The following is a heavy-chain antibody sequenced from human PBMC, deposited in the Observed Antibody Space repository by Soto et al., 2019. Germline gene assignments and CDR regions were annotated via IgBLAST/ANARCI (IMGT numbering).Heavy chain of an antibody. V-gene: IGHV3-23*01. CDR3: SKGEGDRYSSSSVY. J-gene: IGHJ4*02. CDR2: ISGSGGST. Sequence: EVQLLESGGGLVQPGGSLRLSCAASGFTFSSYAMSWVRQAPGKGLEWVSAISGSGGSTYYADSVKGRFTISRDNSKNTLYLQMNSLRAEDTAVYYCSKGEGDRYSSSSVYWGQGTLVTVSS. CDR1: GFTFSSYA. D-gene: IGHD6-6*01.